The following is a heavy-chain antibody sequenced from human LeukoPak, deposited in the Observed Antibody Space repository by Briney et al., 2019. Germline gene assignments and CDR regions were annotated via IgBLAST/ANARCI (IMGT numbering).Heavy chain of an antibody. CDR2: IHNDGIDK. CDR3: AKDLRSTTGL. V-gene: IGHV3-30*02. J-gene: IGHJ4*02. D-gene: IGHD4-17*01. CDR1: GFTFSSYS. Sequence: PGGSLRLSCAASGFTFSSYSMNWVRQAPGKRLEWVALIHNDGIDKYYADSVKGRFTISRDNSKNTLYMQMNSLRVEDTAVYYCAKDLRSTTGLWGQGTLVTVSS.